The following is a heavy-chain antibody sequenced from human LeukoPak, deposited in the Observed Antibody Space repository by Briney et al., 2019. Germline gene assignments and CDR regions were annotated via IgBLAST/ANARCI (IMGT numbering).Heavy chain of an antibody. Sequence: RPSETLSLTCAVYGGSFSGYYWSWIRQPPGKGLEWIGEISPSGSTNYSPSLKSRVTTSVDTFNNRFSLKLSSVTAADAAVYYCARGRRAVLRLGELSTSQVYYYMDVWGKGTTVTVSS. J-gene: IGHJ6*03. CDR2: ISPSGST. CDR3: ARGRRAVLRLGELSTSQVYYYMDV. D-gene: IGHD3-16*02. CDR1: GGSFSGYY. V-gene: IGHV4-34*01.